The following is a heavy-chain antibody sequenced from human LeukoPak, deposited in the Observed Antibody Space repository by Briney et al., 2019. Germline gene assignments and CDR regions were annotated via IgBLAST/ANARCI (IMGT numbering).Heavy chain of an antibody. CDR3: ARDQNYYGSGSYYRDFDY. CDR2: INWNGGST. J-gene: IGHJ4*02. CDR1: GFTFDDYG. Sequence: PGGSLRLSCAASGFTFDDYGMSWVRQDPGKGMEWVSGINWNGGSTGYADSVKGRFTISRDNAKNSLYLQMNSLRAEDTALYYCARDQNYYGSGSYYRDFDYWGQGTLVTVSS. D-gene: IGHD3-10*01. V-gene: IGHV3-20*04.